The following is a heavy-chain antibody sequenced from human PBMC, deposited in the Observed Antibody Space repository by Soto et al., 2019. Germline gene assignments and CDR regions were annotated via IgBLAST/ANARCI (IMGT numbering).Heavy chain of an antibody. CDR2: INAGNGNT. CDR3: ARVGSGYDFLTFFFDY. D-gene: IGHD5-12*01. Sequence: GASVKVSCKASGYTFTSYAMHWVRQAPGQRLEWMGWINAGNGNTKYSQKFQGRVTITRDTSASTAYMELSSLRSEDTAVYYCARVGSGYDFLTFFFDYWGQGTLVTVSS. CDR1: GYTFTSYA. V-gene: IGHV1-3*01. J-gene: IGHJ4*02.